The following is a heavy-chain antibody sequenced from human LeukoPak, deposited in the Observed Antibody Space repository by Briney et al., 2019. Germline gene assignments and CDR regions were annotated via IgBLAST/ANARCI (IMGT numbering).Heavy chain of an antibody. Sequence: ASVKVSCKASGYTFTSYYMHWVRQAPGQGLEWMGWISAYNGNTNYAQKLQGRVTMTTDTSTSTAYMELRSLRSDDTAVYYCAKLNDYGGYWGQGTLVTVSS. CDR2: ISAYNGNT. V-gene: IGHV1-18*04. CDR1: GYTFTSYY. D-gene: IGHD4-17*01. CDR3: AKLNDYGGY. J-gene: IGHJ4*02.